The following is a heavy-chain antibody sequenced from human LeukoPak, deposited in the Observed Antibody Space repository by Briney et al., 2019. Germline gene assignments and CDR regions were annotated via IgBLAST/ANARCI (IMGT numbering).Heavy chain of an antibody. V-gene: IGHV3-23*01. Sequence: SFKASGYRFTSYDMHWVRQAPGKGLEWVSALSPSGGITYYVDSVKGRFTISRDNSKNTLYLQMNSLRAEDTAVYYCARGVNYFVLEYWGQGTLVTISS. CDR3: ARGVNYFVLEY. D-gene: IGHD3-10*02. CDR1: GYRFTSYD. J-gene: IGHJ4*02. CDR2: LSPSGGIT.